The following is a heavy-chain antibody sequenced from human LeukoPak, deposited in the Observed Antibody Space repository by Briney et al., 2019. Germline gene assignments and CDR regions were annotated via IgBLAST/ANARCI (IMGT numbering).Heavy chain of an antibody. CDR3: ARGPNALRFLEWLSYTTYYYYGMDV. CDR2: MNPNSGNT. CDR1: GYTFTSYD. J-gene: IGHJ6*02. Sequence: ASVTVSCKASGYTFTSYDINWVRQATGQGLEWMGWMNPNSGNTGYAQKFQGRVTMTRNTSISTAYMELSSLRSEDTAVYYCARGPNALRFLEWLSYTTYYYYGMDVWGQGTTVTVSS. D-gene: IGHD3-3*01. V-gene: IGHV1-8*01.